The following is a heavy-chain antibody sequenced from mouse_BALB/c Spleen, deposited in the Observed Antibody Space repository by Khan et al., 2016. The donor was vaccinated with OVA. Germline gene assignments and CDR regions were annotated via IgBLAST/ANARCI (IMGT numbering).Heavy chain of an antibody. D-gene: IGHD1-1*01. CDR1: GFAFSSYD. V-gene: IGHV5-12-1*01. J-gene: IGHJ2*01. CDR3: TRPQYYGSNYYFDY. Sequence: EVELVESGGGLVKPGGSLKLSCAASGFAFSSYDMSWVRQTPEKRLEWVAFISTGGNKTYYPDSVKGRFTISRDNAKNTLYLQMSSLKSEDTAMYYCTRPQYYGSNYYFDYWCQGTPLTVSS. CDR2: ISTGGNKT.